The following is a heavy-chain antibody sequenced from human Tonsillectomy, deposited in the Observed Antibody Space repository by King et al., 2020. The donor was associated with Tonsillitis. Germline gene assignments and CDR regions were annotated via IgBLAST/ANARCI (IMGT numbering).Heavy chain of an antibody. CDR1: GYTFTGYY. J-gene: IGHJ3*02. D-gene: IGHD3-22*01. CDR2: INPNNGGT. V-gene: IGHV1-2*02. Sequence: QLVQSGAEVKKPGASVKVSCKASGYTFTGYYMHWVRQAPGQGLEWMGWINPNNGGTNYAQKFQGRVTMTRDTSISTAYMELSRRRSDDTAVYYCASGLRDYDSSAKGAFDIWGQGTMVTVSS. CDR3: ASGLRDYDSSAKGAFDI.